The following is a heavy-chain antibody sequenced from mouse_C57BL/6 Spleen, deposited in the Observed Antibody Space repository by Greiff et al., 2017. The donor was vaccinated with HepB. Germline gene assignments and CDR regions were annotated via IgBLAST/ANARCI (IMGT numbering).Heavy chain of an antibody. CDR2: INYDGSST. CDR1: GFTFSDYY. J-gene: IGHJ2*01. CDR3: AREGRHYFDY. Sequence: DVKLVESEGGLVQPGSSMKLSCTASGFTFSDYYMAWVRQVPEKGLEWVANINYDGSSTYYLDSLKSRFIISRDNAKNILYLQMSSLKSEDTATYYCAREGRHYFDYWGQGTTLTVSS. V-gene: IGHV5-16*01.